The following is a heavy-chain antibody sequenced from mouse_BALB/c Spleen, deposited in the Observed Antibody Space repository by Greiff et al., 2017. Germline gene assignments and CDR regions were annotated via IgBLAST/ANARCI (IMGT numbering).Heavy chain of an antibody. V-gene: IGHV5-9-4*01. J-gene: IGHJ4*01. CDR2: ISSGGSYT. D-gene: IGHD1-1*01. Sequence: EVKLMESGGGLVKPGGSLKLSCAASGFTFSSYAMSWVRQSPEKRLEWVAEISSGGSYTYYPDTVTGRFTISRDNAKNTLYLEMSSLRSEDTAMYYCAREGAYGSSGAMDYWGQGTSVTVSS. CDR3: AREGAYGSSGAMDY. CDR1: GFTFSSYA.